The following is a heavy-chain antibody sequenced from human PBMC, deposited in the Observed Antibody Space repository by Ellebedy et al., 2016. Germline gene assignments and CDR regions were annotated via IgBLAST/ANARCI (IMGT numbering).Heavy chain of an antibody. Sequence: ASVKVSXXASGYTFTSYDINWVRQATGQGLEWMGWMNPNSGNTGYAQKFQGRVTMTRDTSISTAYMELSRLRSDDTAVYYCARDVRYYGSGSYYILGYWGQGTLVTVSS. D-gene: IGHD3-10*01. V-gene: IGHV1-8*01. CDR3: ARDVRYYGSGSYYILGY. J-gene: IGHJ4*02. CDR1: GYTFTSYD. CDR2: MNPNSGNT.